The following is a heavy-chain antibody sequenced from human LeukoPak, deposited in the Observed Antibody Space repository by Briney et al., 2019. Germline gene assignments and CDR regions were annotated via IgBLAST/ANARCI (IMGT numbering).Heavy chain of an antibody. D-gene: IGHD4-17*01. V-gene: IGHV3-30*04. J-gene: IGHJ6*02. CDR2: ILYYGSNK. Sequence: GGLGLSRAAPWFTLRSYSMHRGPPAPGQGVGGGGGILYYGSNKYYADSVKGRFTISRDNSKNTLYLQMNSLRAEDTAVYYCARDSEKYGDYVAYYYGMDVWGQGTTVTVSS. CDR3: ARDSEKYGDYVAYYYGMDV. CDR1: WFTLRSYS.